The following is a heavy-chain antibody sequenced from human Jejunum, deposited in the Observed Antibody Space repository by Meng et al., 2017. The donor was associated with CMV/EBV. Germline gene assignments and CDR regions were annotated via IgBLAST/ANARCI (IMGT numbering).Heavy chain of an antibody. CDR2: INHSGST. CDR1: GGSFSDYY. Sequence: QVQLQQWGAGLLKPSXXLSLTCAVHGGSFSDYYWGWIRQPPGKGLEWIGEINHSGSTNYNPSLKSRVTISVDTSKNQFSLKLSSVTAADTAMYYCARVVVGATRGDFDYWGQGTLVTVSS. CDR3: ARVVVGATRGDFDY. J-gene: IGHJ4*02. V-gene: IGHV4-34*01. D-gene: IGHD2-15*01.